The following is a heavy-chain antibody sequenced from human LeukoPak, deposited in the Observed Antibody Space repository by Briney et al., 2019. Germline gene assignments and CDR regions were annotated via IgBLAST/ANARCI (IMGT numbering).Heavy chain of an antibody. CDR2: IRSKAYGGTT. CDR3: TRSSIAAAGSSWYFDL. Sequence: PGGSLRLSCTASGFTFGGYAISWVRQAPGKGLEGVGFIRSKAYGGTTEYAASVKGRFTISRDDSKSIAYLQMNSLKIEDTAVFYCTRSSIAAAGSSWYFDLWGRGILVTVSS. CDR1: GFTFGGYA. D-gene: IGHD6-13*01. J-gene: IGHJ2*01. V-gene: IGHV3-49*04.